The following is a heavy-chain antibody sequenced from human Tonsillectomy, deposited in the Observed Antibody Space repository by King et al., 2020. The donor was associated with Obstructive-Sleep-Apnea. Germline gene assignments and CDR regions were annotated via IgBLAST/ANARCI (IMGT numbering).Heavy chain of an antibody. CDR3: ARRRGDWNYNDY. D-gene: IGHD1-1*01. Sequence: VQLVESGGGLVQPGGSLRLSCAASGFTFSSYSMNWVRQAPGKGLEWDSYITSCSSTIYYADSVKGRFTISRDNAKNSLYLQMNSLRAEDTAVYYCARRRGDWNYNDYWGQGTLVTVSS. V-gene: IGHV3-48*04. CDR1: GFTFSSYS. J-gene: IGHJ4*02. CDR2: ITSCSSTI.